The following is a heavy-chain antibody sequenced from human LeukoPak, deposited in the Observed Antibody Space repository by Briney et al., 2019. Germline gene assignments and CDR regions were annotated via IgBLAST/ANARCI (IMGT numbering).Heavy chain of an antibody. J-gene: IGHJ5*02. D-gene: IGHD4-23*01. CDR2: MNPNSGNT. CDR1: GYTFTTYD. CDR3: ARGPNKSDGGNSGSAWFDP. Sequence: GASVKVSCKASGYTFTTYDINWVRQATGQGLERMGWMNPNSGNTGYAQKFQGRVTMTRNTSISTAYMELGSLRSEDTAVYYCARGPNKSDGGNSGSAWFDPWGQGTLVTVSS. V-gene: IGHV1-8*01.